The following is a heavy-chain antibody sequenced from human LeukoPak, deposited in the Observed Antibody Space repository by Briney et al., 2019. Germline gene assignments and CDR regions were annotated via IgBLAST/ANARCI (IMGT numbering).Heavy chain of an antibody. Sequence: GGSLRLSCAASGFTFSGYAMSWVRQAPGKGLEWVSGISGSGGNTYYTDSVKGRFTISRDNSKKTLFLQMNSLRAEDTAVYYCAKEPGEGAGSYYNYWGQGTLVTVSS. V-gene: IGHV3-23*01. D-gene: IGHD3-10*01. J-gene: IGHJ4*02. CDR1: GFTFSGYA. CDR2: ISGSGGNT. CDR3: AKEPGEGAGSYYNY.